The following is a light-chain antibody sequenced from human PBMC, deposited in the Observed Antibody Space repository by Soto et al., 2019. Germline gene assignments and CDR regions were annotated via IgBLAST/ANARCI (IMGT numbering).Light chain of an antibody. Sequence: QAVVTQEPSLTVSPGGTVTLTCGSMTGAVTSGHYPYWFQQKPGQAPRTLIYDTSNKHSWTPARFSGSLLGGKAALTLSGAQPEDEAEYYCLLSYSGASYVFGTGTKVTVL. CDR1: TGAVTSGHY. J-gene: IGLJ1*01. CDR2: DTS. CDR3: LLSYSGASYV. V-gene: IGLV7-46*01.